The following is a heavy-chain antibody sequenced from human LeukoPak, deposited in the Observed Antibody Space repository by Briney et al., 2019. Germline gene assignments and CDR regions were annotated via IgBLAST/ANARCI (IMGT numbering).Heavy chain of an antibody. V-gene: IGHV1-8*01. Sequence: ASVKVSCKASGYTFTSYDINWVRQATGQGLEWMGWMNPNSGNTGYAQKFQGRVTMTRNTSVSTAYMELSSLRSEDTAVYYCARGPNKSDGGNSGSAWFDPWGQGTLVTVSS. CDR2: MNPNSGNT. D-gene: IGHD4-23*01. J-gene: IGHJ5*02. CDR1: GYTFTSYD. CDR3: ARGPNKSDGGNSGSAWFDP.